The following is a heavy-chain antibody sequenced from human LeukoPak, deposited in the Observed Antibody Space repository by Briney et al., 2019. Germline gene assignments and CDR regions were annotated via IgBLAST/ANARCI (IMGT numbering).Heavy chain of an antibody. Sequence: ASVKVSCKASGYTFTSYYMHWVRQAPGQRLEWMGIINPSGGSTSYAQKFQGRVAMTRDTSTSTVYMELSSLRSEDTAVYYCARWTAQDQTSDHTRGFDYWGQGTLVTVSS. CDR1: GYTFTSYY. V-gene: IGHV1-46*01. CDR2: INPSGGST. CDR3: ARWTAQDQTSDHTRGFDY. D-gene: IGHD2-2*01. J-gene: IGHJ4*02.